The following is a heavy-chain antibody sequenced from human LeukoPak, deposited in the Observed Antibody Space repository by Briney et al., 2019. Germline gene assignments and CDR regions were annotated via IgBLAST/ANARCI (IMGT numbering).Heavy chain of an antibody. Sequence: SETLSRTCAVYTGSFSGYYWSWIRQPPGKGLEWVGEINNSVSTNYNPTLKSRATIPVDTSKNQFSLKLSSVTAADTAVYYCARGHNTVRVYWGQGTLVTVSS. J-gene: IGHJ4*02. CDR2: INNSVST. CDR3: ARGHNTVRVY. V-gene: IGHV4-34*01. CDR1: TGSFSGYY. D-gene: IGHD2-8*02.